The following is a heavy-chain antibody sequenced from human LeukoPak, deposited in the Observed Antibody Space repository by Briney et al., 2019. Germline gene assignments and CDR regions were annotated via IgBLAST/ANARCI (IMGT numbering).Heavy chain of an antibody. V-gene: IGHV4-59*01. CDR1: GGSISSYY. CDR3: ARVTGDTAFDI. CDR2: IYYSGST. J-gene: IGHJ3*02. Sequence: PSETLSLTCTVSGGSISSYYWSWIRQPPGKGLEWIGYIYYSGSTNYNPSLQSRVTISVDTSKNQFSLKLSSVTAADTAVYYCARVTGDTAFDIWGQGTMVTVSS. D-gene: IGHD7-27*01.